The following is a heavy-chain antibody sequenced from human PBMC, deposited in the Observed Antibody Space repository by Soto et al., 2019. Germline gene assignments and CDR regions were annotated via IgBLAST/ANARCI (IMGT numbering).Heavy chain of an antibody. CDR1: GYSFTSYW. CDR2: IYPGDSDT. V-gene: IGHV5-51*01. J-gene: IGHJ3*02. CDR3: ARRKYYDSSGYYTPRGAFDI. Sequence: PGESLKISCKGSGYSFTSYWIGWVRQMPGKGLEWMGIIYPGDSDTRYSPSFQGQVTISADKSISTAYLQWSSLKASDTAMYYCARRKYYDSSGYYTPRGAFDIWGQGTMVTVS. D-gene: IGHD3-22*01.